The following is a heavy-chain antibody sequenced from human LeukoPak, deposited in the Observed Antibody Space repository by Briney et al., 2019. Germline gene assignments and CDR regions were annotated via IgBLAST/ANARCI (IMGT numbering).Heavy chain of an antibody. CDR2: MNPSSGNT. Sequence: ASVKVSCKASGYTFTNYDINWVRQATGQGLEWMGWMNPSSGNTGYAQKFQGRVTMTRNTSTTTAYMELRSLRSEDTAVYYCARGGSSYNDEHEEFDYWGQGTVVTVSS. CDR3: ARGGSSYNDEHEEFDY. J-gene: IGHJ4*02. CDR1: GYTFTNYD. D-gene: IGHD3-22*01. V-gene: IGHV1-8*01.